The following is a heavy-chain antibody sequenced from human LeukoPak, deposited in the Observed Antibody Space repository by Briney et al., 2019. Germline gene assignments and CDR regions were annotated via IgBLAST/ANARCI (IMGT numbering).Heavy chain of an antibody. CDR3: GRRPATIVTDY. J-gene: IGHJ4*02. CDR2: ISYDGSKE. Sequence: QPGGSLRLSCAASGFTFSSYTVHWVRQAPGKGLEWVALISYDGSKEYYADSVKGRFTISRDNSKNMVYLQMNTLRPEDTAVYYCGRRPATIVTDYWGQGTPVTVSS. D-gene: IGHD5-12*01. V-gene: IGHV3-30*04. CDR1: GFTFSSYT.